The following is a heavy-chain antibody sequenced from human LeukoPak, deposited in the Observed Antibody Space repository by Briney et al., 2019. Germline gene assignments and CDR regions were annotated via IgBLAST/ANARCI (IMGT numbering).Heavy chain of an antibody. D-gene: IGHD3-22*01. J-gene: IGHJ1*01. CDR2: IYPGGGST. CDR1: GYTFTSYY. Sequence: ASVKVSCKASGYTFTSYYIHWVRQAPGQGLEWMGIIYPGGGSTSYAQKFQGRVTMTRDMSTSTVYMELSSLRSEDTAVYYCARGTMNLDFWGQGTLVIVSS. V-gene: IGHV1-46*01. CDR3: ARGTMNLDF.